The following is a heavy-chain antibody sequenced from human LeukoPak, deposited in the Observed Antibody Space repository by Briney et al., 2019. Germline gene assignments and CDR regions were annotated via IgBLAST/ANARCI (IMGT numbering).Heavy chain of an antibody. CDR2: ISYDGSNK. Sequence: PRGSLRLSCAASGFTFSSYAMHWVRQAPGKGLEWVAVISYDGSNKYYADSVKGRFTISRDNSKNTLYLQMNSLRAEDTAVYYCAKVGLSSSWAGAFDIWGQGTMVTVSS. D-gene: IGHD6-13*01. V-gene: IGHV3-30-3*01. CDR3: AKVGLSSSWAGAFDI. J-gene: IGHJ3*02. CDR1: GFTFSSYA.